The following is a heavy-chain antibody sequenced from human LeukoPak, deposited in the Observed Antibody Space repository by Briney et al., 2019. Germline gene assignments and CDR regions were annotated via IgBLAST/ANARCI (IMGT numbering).Heavy chain of an antibody. CDR2: ISSIGGTT. D-gene: IGHD2-21*01. V-gene: IGHV3-64*01. CDR3: ARVGDNTAFDY. CDR1: GFTFSTYA. J-gene: IGHJ4*02. Sequence: GGSLRLSCAASGFTFSTYALHWVRQVPEKGLEYVSAISSIGGTTYYANSVKGRFTISRDNSKNTLYLQMGSLKPEDTAVYYCARVGDNTAFDYWGQGTLVTVSS.